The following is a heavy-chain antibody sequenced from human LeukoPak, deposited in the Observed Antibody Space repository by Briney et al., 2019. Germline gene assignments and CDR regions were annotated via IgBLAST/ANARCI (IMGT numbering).Heavy chain of an antibody. CDR2: INPNSGGT. CDR1: GYTFTGYY. Sequence: ASVKVSCKASGYTFTGYYMHWVRQAPGQGLEWMGWINPNSGGTNYAQKFQGRVTKTRDTSISTAYMELSRLRSDDTAVYYCARDVSSSWYYFDYRGQGTLVTVSS. J-gene: IGHJ4*02. CDR3: ARDVSSSWYYFDY. D-gene: IGHD6-13*01. V-gene: IGHV1-2*02.